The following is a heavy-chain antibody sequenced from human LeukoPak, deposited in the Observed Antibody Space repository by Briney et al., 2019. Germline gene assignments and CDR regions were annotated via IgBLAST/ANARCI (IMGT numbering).Heavy chain of an antibody. Sequence: ASVKVSCKASGYTFTGYYMHWVRQAPGQGLEWMGWINPNSGDTNYAQKFQGRVTVTRDTSISTAYMELSRLRSDDTAWYYCARVGSSGWYVHPTLDYWGQGTLVTVSS. D-gene: IGHD6-19*01. V-gene: IGHV1-2*02. CDR3: ARVGSSGWYVHPTLDY. J-gene: IGHJ4*02. CDR2: INPNSGDT. CDR1: GYTFTGYY.